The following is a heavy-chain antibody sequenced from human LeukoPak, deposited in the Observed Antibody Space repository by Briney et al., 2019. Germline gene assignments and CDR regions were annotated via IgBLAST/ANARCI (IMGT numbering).Heavy chain of an antibody. D-gene: IGHD3-16*01. CDR3: ARRPYYDYVWGSSDY. CDR2: ISYDGSNK. CDR1: GFTFSSYA. Sequence: GGPLRLSCAASGFTFSSYAMHWVRQAPGKGLEWVAVISYDGSNKYYADSVKGRFTISRDNSKNTLYLQMNSLRAEDTAVYYCARRPYYDYVWGSSDYWGQGTLVTVSS. V-gene: IGHV3-30*04. J-gene: IGHJ4*02.